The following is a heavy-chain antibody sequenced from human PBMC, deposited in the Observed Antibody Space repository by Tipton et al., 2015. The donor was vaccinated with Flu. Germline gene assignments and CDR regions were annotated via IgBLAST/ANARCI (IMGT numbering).Heavy chain of an antibody. CDR3: ARDHSSGWPNYHYHMDV. J-gene: IGHJ6*02. CDR2: MNPNSGNT. D-gene: IGHD6-19*01. V-gene: IGHV1-8*01. CDR1: GYTFTTYD. Sequence: QSGAEVKKPGASVKVSCKASGYTFTTYDFYWVRQATGQGLEWMGWMNPNSGNTGYAQKFQGRLTMTRNTSISTAYMELSSLTSEDTAVYYCARDHSSGWPNYHYHMDVWGQGTSVTVSS.